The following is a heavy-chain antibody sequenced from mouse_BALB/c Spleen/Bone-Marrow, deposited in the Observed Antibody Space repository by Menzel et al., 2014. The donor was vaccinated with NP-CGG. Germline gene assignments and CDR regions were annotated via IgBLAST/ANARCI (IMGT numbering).Heavy chain of an antibody. CDR3: ARHEGGGYFDY. CDR1: GYTFTEYI. J-gene: IGHJ2*01. V-gene: IGHV1-62-2*01. D-gene: IGHD1-1*02. Sequence: VKLQESGAGLVKPGASVKLSCKASGYTFTEYIIHWVKQRSGQGLEWIGWFYPGGGSIKYNEKFKDKATLTADKSSSTVYMELSRLTSEDSAVYFCARHEGGGYFDYWGQGTTLTVSS. CDR2: FYPGGGSI.